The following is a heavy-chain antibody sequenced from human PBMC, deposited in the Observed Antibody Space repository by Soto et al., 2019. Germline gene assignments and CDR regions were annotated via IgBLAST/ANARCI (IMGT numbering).Heavy chain of an antibody. CDR3: ARDLGYCSSTSCYAYYFDY. CDR1: GGSISSGGYY. J-gene: IGHJ4*02. D-gene: IGHD2-2*01. CDR2: IYYSGST. Sequence: QVQLQESGPGLVKPSQTLSLTCTVSGGSISSGGYYWSLIRQHPGKGLEWIGDIYYSGSTYYNPSLKSRVTISVDTSKNQFSLKLSSVTAADTAVYYCARDLGYCSSTSCYAYYFDYWGQGTLVTVSS. V-gene: IGHV4-31*03.